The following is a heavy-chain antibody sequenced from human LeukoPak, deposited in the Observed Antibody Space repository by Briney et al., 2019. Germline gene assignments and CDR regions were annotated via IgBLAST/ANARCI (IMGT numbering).Heavy chain of an antibody. Sequence: ASVKVSCKVSGYTLTELSMHWVRQAPGKGLEWMGGFDPEDGETIYAQKVQGRVTMTEDTSTDTAYMELSSLRSEDTAVYYCATDLYVSGSYYTSYWGQGTLVTVSS. J-gene: IGHJ4*02. CDR2: FDPEDGET. D-gene: IGHD3-10*01. CDR1: GYTLTELS. CDR3: ATDLYVSGSYYTSY. V-gene: IGHV1-24*01.